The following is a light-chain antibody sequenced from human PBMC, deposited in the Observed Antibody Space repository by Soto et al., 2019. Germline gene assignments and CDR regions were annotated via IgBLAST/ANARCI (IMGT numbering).Light chain of an antibody. V-gene: IGKV3-20*01. CDR3: QQYGGSPGT. CDR2: GAS. J-gene: IGKJ1*01. Sequence: EVVLTQSPGTLSLSPGERATLSCRASQSLNSNYLAWYQQKPGQAPRLLIFGASSRATGIPDRFGGSGSGTDFPLTISRLEPEDFAVYYCQQYGGSPGTFGQGTKVEI. CDR1: QSLNSNY.